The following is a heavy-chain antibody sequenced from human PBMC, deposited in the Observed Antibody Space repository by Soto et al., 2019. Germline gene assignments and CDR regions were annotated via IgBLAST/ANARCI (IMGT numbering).Heavy chain of an antibody. J-gene: IGHJ4*02. CDR1: GYTFTSYG. Sequence: QVQLVQSGAEVKKPGASVKVSCKASGYTFTSYGISWVRQAPGQGLEWMGWISAYNGNTHYAQKLQGRVTMTTDTSTSTAYMELRSLRSDDTAVYFCARTGFYYYGSGSLVAVDYWGQGTLVTVSS. V-gene: IGHV1-18*01. CDR3: ARTGFYYYGSGSLVAVDY. D-gene: IGHD3-10*01. CDR2: ISAYNGNT.